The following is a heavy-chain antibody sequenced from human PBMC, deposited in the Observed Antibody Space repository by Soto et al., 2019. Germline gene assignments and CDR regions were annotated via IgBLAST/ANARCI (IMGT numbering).Heavy chain of an antibody. D-gene: IGHD3-10*01. CDR2: IFYSGTT. J-gene: IGHJ6*02. Sequence: PSETLSLTCTVSGGSISSGDYYWSWIRQPPGKGLEWIGYIFYSGTTYHNPSLKSRVTISIDTSKNQFSLKLSSVTAADAAVYYCDRGLNDYGSGSYYSSYGMDVWGQGSTVSVSS. V-gene: IGHV4-30-4*01. CDR1: GGSISSGDYY. CDR3: DRGLNDYGSGSYYSSYGMDV.